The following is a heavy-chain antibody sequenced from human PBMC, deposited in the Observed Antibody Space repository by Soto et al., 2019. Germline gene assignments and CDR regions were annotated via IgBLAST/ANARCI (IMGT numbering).Heavy chain of an antibody. CDR2: INAGNGNT. CDR3: AVVAAIHYFEY. D-gene: IGHD2-15*01. CDR1: GYTFTSYA. Sequence: ASVKVSCKASGYTFTSYAMHWVRQAPGQRLEWMGWINAGNGNTKYSQKFQGRVTITRDTSASTAYVELSSLRSEDTAVYYCAVVAAIHYFEYWGQGTLVTVSS. V-gene: IGHV1-3*01. J-gene: IGHJ4*02.